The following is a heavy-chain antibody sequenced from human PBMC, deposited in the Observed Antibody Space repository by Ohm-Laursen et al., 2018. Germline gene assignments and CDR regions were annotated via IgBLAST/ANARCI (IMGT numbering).Heavy chain of an antibody. CDR3: AVSEVRYSFTYLADF. CDR2: IYHSRST. J-gene: IGHJ4*02. CDR1: GGSFSGYY. D-gene: IGHD3-9*01. Sequence: SETLSLTCTVYGGSFSGYYWIWIRQPPGKGLEWIGEIYHSRSTKYNSSFKSRVTISVDTSKNQFSLKLTSVTAADTAVYYCAVSEVRYSFTYLADFWGQGTLVTVSS. V-gene: IGHV4-34*01.